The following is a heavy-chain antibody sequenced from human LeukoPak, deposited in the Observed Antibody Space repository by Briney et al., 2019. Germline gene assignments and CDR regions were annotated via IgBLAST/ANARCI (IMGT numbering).Heavy chain of an antibody. CDR1: GGSISSHY. Sequence: PSENLSLTCTVSGGSISSHYWSWIRQPPGKGLEWIGYIYYSGSTNYNPSLKSRVTISVDTSKNQFSLKLSSVTAADTAVYYCARGRGTDYYDSSGYSMFDYWGQGTLVTVSS. J-gene: IGHJ4*02. CDR3: ARGRGTDYYDSSGYSMFDY. CDR2: IYYSGST. D-gene: IGHD3-22*01. V-gene: IGHV4-59*11.